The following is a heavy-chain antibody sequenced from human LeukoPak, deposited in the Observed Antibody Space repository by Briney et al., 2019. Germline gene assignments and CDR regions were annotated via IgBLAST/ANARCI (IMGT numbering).Heavy chain of an antibody. V-gene: IGHV1-2*06. CDR2: INPNSGGT. CDR3: ARGWIGSGSYYLNY. J-gene: IGHJ4*02. Sequence: GASVKVSCKAPGYTFTGYYMHWVRQAPGQGLEWMGRINPNSGGTNYAQKFQGRVTMTRDTSISTAYMELSRLRSDDTAVYYCARGWIGSGSYYLNYWGQGTLVTVSS. D-gene: IGHD3-10*01. CDR1: GYTFTGYY.